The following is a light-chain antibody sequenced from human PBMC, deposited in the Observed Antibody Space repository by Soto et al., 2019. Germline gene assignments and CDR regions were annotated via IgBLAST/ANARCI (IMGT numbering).Light chain of an antibody. CDR3: SSYTTSSTLVV. Sequence: QSALTQPASVSGSPGQSITISCTGTSSDVGSYNYVSWYQQHPGKAPKLMIFEVSNRPSGVSNRFSGSKSGNTVSLTISGLQAEDEADYYCSSYTTSSTLVVFGGGTKLTVL. CDR1: SSDVGSYNY. J-gene: IGLJ2*01. CDR2: EVS. V-gene: IGLV2-14*01.